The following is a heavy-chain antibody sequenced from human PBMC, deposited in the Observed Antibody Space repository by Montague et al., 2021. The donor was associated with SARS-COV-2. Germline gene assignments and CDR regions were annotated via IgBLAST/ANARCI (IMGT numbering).Heavy chain of an antibody. D-gene: IGHD3-3*01. CDR2: IYHSGSS. J-gene: IGHJ5*02. CDR3: ARAVSITVFGVVGWFDP. CDR1: GGSISSGGYY. V-gene: IGHV4-31*03. Sequence: TLSLTCTVSGGSISSGGYYWSWIRQHPGKGLEWIGYIYHSGSSNYNPSLKSRVTISVDTSKNQFSLTLSSVTAADTAVYYCARAVSITVFGVVGWFDPWGQGTLVTVSS.